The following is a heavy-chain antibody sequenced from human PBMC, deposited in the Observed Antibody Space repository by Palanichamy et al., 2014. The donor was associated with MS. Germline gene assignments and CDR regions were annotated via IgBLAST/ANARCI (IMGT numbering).Heavy chain of an antibody. CDR2: ISYDGSNK. J-gene: IGHJ4*02. V-gene: IGHV3-30*18. Sequence: QVQLVEVWGRRGPASEVPRDSPVQPLDSPSVAMACTGSARLQGKGLEWVAVISYDGSNKYYADSVKGRFTISRDNSKNTLYLQMNSLRAEDTAVYYCAKDPRITMIVGNEYYFDYWGQGTLVTVSS. CDR1: DSPSVAMA. CDR3: AKDPRITMIVGNEYYFDY. D-gene: IGHD3-22*01.